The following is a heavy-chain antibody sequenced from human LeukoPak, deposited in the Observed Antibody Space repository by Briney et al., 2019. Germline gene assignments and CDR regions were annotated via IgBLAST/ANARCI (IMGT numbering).Heavy chain of an antibody. CDR1: GGSISSYY. V-gene: IGHV4-59*08. Sequence: RASDTLSLTCTVSGGSISSYYWSWIRQPPGKGLEWIGYIDYSESTNYNPSLKSRVTISVDTSKNQFSLKLSSVTAADTAVYYCARRYCSGGTGYGDYWGQGTLVTVSS. CDR3: ARRYCSGGTGYGDY. D-gene: IGHD2-15*01. CDR2: IDYSEST. J-gene: IGHJ4*02.